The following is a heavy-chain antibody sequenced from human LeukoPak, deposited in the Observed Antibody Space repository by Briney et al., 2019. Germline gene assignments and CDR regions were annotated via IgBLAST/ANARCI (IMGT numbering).Heavy chain of an antibody. V-gene: IGHV3-30*18. J-gene: IGHJ6*02. CDR2: ISYDGSNK. D-gene: IGHD6-13*01. CDR1: GFSFSTYA. CDR3: AKDFSGSYSSSWYYYYGMDV. Sequence: GGSLRLSCAASGFSFSTYAMHWVRQAPGKGLEWVAVISYDGSNKYYADSVKGRFTISRDNSKNTLYLQMNSLRAEDTAVYYCAKDFSGSYSSSWYYYYGMDVWGQGTTVTVSS.